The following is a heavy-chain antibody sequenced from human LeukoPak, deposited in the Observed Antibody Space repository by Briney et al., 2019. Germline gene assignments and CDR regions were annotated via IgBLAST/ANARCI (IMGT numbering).Heavy chain of an antibody. D-gene: IGHD1-26*01. CDR3: TRVGASFVNHY. CDR2: VKNKTDGGTT. J-gene: IGHJ4*02. Sequence: GGSLTLSCAPSGLTFSNAWVSWVRQAPGKGLEWVGRVKNKTDGGTTDYAAPVKGKFTISRDDSKNTLYLLMNSLKAEDTAVYYCTRVGASFVNHYWGQGTVVTVSS. CDR1: GLTFSNAW. V-gene: IGHV3-15*01.